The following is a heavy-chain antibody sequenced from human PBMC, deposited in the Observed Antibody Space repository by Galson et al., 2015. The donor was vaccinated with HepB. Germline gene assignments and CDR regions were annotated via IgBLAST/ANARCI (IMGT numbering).Heavy chain of an antibody. CDR1: GGSISGYY. CDR3: AREGDFWSGYPYYYYYYMDV. V-gene: IGHV4-4*07. J-gene: IGHJ6*03. D-gene: IGHD3-3*01. Sequence: ETLSLTCTVSGGSISGYYWSWIRQPAGKGLEWIGRIHTSGSTNYNPSLKSRVTMSVDTSKNQFSLRLSSVTAADTAVYCCAREGDFWSGYPYYYYYYMDVWDKGTTVTVSS. CDR2: IHTSGST.